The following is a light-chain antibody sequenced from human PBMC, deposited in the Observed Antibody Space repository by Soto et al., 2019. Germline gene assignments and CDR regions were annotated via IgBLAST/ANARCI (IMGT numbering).Light chain of an antibody. CDR2: EVS. J-gene: IGKJ5*01. Sequence: DIQMTQSPATLSASVADRVTITFRASQSSSRWWTRYQQKPGKARKLLMYEVSSLESGVPSRFSGSGSGTEFTLTISGLQPDDFATYYCQQFNSYPITFGQGTRLEI. CDR3: QQFNSYPIT. V-gene: IGKV1-5*01. CDR1: QSSSRW.